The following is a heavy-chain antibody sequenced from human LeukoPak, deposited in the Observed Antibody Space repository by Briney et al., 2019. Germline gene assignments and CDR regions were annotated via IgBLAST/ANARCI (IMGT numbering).Heavy chain of an antibody. CDR1: NYSITSGYF. Sequence: SETLSLTCAVSNYSITSGYFWGWIRQPPGKGLEWIASIYHSGTTYYNPSLRNRVTLFVDTSKNQFSLKLTSLTAADTAVSYCARDGVFHDSDGYSFDYWGQGTLVTVSS. D-gene: IGHD3-22*01. CDR2: IYHSGTT. CDR3: ARDGVFHDSDGYSFDY. V-gene: IGHV4-38-2*02. J-gene: IGHJ4*02.